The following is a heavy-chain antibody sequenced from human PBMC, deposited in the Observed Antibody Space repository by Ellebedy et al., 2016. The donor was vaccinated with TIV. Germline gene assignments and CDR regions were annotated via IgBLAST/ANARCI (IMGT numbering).Heavy chain of an antibody. CDR2: IYPGDSDT. J-gene: IGHJ3*02. CDR3: ARQSEATKGIDAFDI. CDR1: GYSFTNYW. D-gene: IGHD3-3*01. V-gene: IGHV5-51*01. Sequence: PGGSLRLSCKVSGYSFTNYWIGWVRQMPGKGMGWMGIIYPGDSDTRYSPSFQGQVTISADKSIRTAYLQWSSLKAADTAMYYCARQSEATKGIDAFDIWGQGTVVTVSS.